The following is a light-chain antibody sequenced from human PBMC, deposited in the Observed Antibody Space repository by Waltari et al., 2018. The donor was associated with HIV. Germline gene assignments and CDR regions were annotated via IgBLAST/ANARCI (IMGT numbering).Light chain of an antibody. Sequence: QSALTQPASVSGSPGQSITISCTGTSSDVGGYNYVSWYQQHPGKAPKLMIYDFSYLPSGFSNRFSGSKSGHTASLTISGLQAEDEADYYCSSYTSSSTLYVVFGGGTKLTVL. CDR3: SSYTSSSTLYVV. CDR2: DFS. V-gene: IGLV2-14*01. CDR1: SSDVGGYNY. J-gene: IGLJ2*01.